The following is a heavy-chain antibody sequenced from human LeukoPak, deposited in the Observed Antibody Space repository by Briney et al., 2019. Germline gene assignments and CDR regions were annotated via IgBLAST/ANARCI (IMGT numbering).Heavy chain of an antibody. D-gene: IGHD3-22*01. CDR3: ARHDYDSSGYRRDYSFDF. CDR2: VCDRGTT. Sequence: SETLSLTCTVSGGSISSTGYCWGWIRQPPGKGLEWIGSVCDRGTTFYNPSLKSRLAMSVDTSKNQFSLRLRFVTAADTSVYYCARHDYDSSGYRRDYSFDFWGQGTPVTVSS. J-gene: IGHJ4*02. V-gene: IGHV4-39*01. CDR1: GGSISSTGYC.